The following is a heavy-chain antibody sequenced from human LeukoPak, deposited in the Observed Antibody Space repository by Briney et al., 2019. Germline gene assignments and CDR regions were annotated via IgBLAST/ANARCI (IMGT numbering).Heavy chain of an antibody. J-gene: IGHJ4*02. D-gene: IGHD6-13*01. CDR1: GFTFSDYY. Sequence: GGSLRLSCAASGFTFSDYYMDWVRQAQGKGLEWVGRIRNKANSYTSEYAASVKGKFTISRDDSKNSLYLQMNSLKTEDTAVYYCTRRAAAGALDYWGQGTLVTVSS. CDR2: IRNKANSYTS. V-gene: IGHV3-72*01. CDR3: TRRAAAGALDY.